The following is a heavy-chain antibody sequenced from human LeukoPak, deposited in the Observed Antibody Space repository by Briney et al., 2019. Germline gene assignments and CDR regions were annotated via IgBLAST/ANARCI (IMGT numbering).Heavy chain of an antibody. Sequence: APVKVSCKASGYTFTSYGISWVRQAPGQGLEWMGWISAYNGNTNYAQKLQGRVTMTTDTSTSTAYMELRSLRSDDTAVYYCARDLRGHQGIAAAGGVDYWGQGTLVTVSS. CDR3: ARDLRGHQGIAAAGGVDY. D-gene: IGHD6-13*01. CDR1: GYTFTSYG. J-gene: IGHJ4*02. V-gene: IGHV1-18*01. CDR2: ISAYNGNT.